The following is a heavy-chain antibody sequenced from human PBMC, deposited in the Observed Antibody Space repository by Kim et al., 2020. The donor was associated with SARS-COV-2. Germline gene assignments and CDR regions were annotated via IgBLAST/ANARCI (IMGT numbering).Heavy chain of an antibody. V-gene: IGHV3-30*07. J-gene: IGHJ5*02. CDR3: ARALSPQLVSCFDP. Sequence: ADSVKGRFTISRDNPKNTLSLQMNSLRAEDTAVYYCARALSPQLVSCFDPWGQGTLVTVSS. D-gene: IGHD6-13*01.